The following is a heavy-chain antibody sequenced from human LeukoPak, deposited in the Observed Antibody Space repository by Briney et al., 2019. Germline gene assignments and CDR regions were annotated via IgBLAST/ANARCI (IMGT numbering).Heavy chain of an antibody. Sequence: SQTLSLTCTVSGNSISNGDYYWSWVRQPPGKGLEWIGYIYYSGSTHYNPSLKSRLTMSVDTSSNQFSLKVNSMTAADTAVYYCARVDYGDYSKDFDYWGQGTLVTVSS. D-gene: IGHD4-17*01. J-gene: IGHJ4*02. CDR1: GNSISNGDYY. CDR3: ARVDYGDYSKDFDY. CDR2: IYYSGST. V-gene: IGHV4-30-4*01.